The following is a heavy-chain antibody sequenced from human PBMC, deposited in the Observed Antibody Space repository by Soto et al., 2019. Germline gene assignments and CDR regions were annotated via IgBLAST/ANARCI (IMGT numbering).Heavy chain of an antibody. V-gene: IGHV3-23*01. CDR2: ITGSTGST. Sequence: EVQVLESGGGSVQPGGSLRLSCAASGFTFSNFAMGWVRHAPGKGLEWVSEITGSTGSTYYADSVRGRFFISRDNSKNTLHMQMNSLRVEDTAVCYCVNDTSSSPYDMDVWGKGTTVTVSS. D-gene: IGHD2-2*01. J-gene: IGHJ6*03. CDR1: GFTFSNFA. CDR3: VNDTSSSPYDMDV.